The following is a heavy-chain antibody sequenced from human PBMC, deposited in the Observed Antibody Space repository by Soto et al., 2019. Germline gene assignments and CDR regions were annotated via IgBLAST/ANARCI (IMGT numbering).Heavy chain of an antibody. D-gene: IGHD6-13*01. Sequence: SVKVSCKASGGTFSSYAISWVRQAPGQGLEWMGGIIPIFGTANYAQKFQGRVTITADESTSTAYMELSSLRSEDTAVCYCARWDSSSWYHDYYYYYGMDVWGQGTTVTVSS. CDR1: GGTFSSYA. CDR2: IIPIFGTA. J-gene: IGHJ6*02. CDR3: ARWDSSSWYHDYYYYYGMDV. V-gene: IGHV1-69*13.